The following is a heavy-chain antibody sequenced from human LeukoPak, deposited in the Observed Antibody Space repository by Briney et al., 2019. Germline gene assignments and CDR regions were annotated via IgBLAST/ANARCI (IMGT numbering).Heavy chain of an antibody. CDR3: AKDLGMIVVQSYFDY. CDR2: IWYDGSKK. V-gene: IGHV3-33*06. D-gene: IGHD3-22*01. CDR1: GFTFSTYG. J-gene: IGHJ4*02. Sequence: GRSLRLSCVASGFTFSTYGMHWVRQAPGKRLEWVAVIWYDGSKKFYAESVKGRFTISRDDSKNTLNLQMNSLRAEDTAVYYCAKDLGMIVVQSYFDYWGQGTLVTVSS.